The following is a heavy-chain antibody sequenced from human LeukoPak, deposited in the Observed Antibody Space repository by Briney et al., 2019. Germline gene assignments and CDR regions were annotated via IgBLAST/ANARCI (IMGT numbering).Heavy chain of an antibody. D-gene: IGHD5-24*01. Sequence: ASVKVSCKASGGTFSNYAISWVRQAPGQGLEWMGWISAYNGNTNYAQKLQGRVTMTTDTSTSTAYMELRSLRSDDTAVYYCARDLGRDGYSLGYWGQGTLVTVSS. CDR1: GGTFSNYA. CDR2: ISAYNGNT. J-gene: IGHJ4*02. CDR3: ARDLGRDGYSLGY. V-gene: IGHV1-18*01.